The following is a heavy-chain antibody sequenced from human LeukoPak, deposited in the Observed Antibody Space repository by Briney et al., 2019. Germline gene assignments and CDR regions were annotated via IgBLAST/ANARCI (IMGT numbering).Heavy chain of an antibody. Sequence: GGSLRLSCAASGFTFSSYTMHWVRQAPGKGLEWVAVISYDGSNKYYADSVKGRFTISGDNSKNTLYLQMNSLRAEDTAVYYCAREGDTVVAFDYWGQGTLVTVSS. D-gene: IGHD4-23*01. CDR2: ISYDGSNK. J-gene: IGHJ4*02. V-gene: IGHV3-30-3*01. CDR1: GFTFSSYT. CDR3: AREGDTVVAFDY.